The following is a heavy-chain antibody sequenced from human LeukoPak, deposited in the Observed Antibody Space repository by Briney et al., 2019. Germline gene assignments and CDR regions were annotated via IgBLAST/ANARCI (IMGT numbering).Heavy chain of an antibody. CDR1: GFTFSDYY. V-gene: IGHV3-11*01. Sequence: PGGSLRLSCAASGFTFSDYYMSWIRQAPGKGLEWVSYISSSGSTIYYADSVKGRFTISRDNAKNSLYLQMNSLRAEDTAVYYCEGFDYYDSSGSPGGHYWGQGTLVTVSS. J-gene: IGHJ4*02. CDR3: EGFDYYDSSGSPGGHY. CDR2: ISSSGSTI. D-gene: IGHD3-22*01.